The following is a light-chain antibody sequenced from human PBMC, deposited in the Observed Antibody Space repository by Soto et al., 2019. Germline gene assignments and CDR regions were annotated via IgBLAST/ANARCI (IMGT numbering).Light chain of an antibody. Sequence: SALTQPRSVFGSPGQSVTISCTGTSSDVGAYNYVSWYQQHPGKVPKLMIYDVSRRPSGVPDRFSGSKSGNTASLTISGLQADDEADYYCCSYAGSYTLVFGGGTKLTVL. CDR3: CSYAGSYTLV. CDR1: SSDVGAYNY. J-gene: IGLJ3*02. CDR2: DVS. V-gene: IGLV2-11*01.